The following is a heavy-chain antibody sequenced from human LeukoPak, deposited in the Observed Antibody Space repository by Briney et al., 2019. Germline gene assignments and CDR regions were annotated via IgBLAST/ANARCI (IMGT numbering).Heavy chain of an antibody. CDR3: ARGGYRPFDY. J-gene: IGHJ4*02. CDR1: GGSFSGYY. CDR2: INHSGST. Sequence: SETLSLTCAVYGGSFSGYYWSWIRQPPGKGLEWIGEINHSGSTNYSPSLKSRVTISVDTSKNQFSLKLSSVTAADTAVYYCARGGYRPFDYWGQGTLVTVSS. D-gene: IGHD2-15*01. V-gene: IGHV4-34*01.